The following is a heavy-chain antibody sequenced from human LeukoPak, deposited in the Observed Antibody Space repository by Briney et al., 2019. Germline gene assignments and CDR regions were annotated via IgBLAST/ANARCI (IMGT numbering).Heavy chain of an antibody. CDR2: ISSSGSTI. J-gene: IGHJ3*02. CDR1: GFTFSDYY. Sequence: GGSLRLSFAASGFTFSDYYMSWIRQAPGKGLEWVSYISSSGSTIYYADSVKGRFTISRDNAKNSLYLQMNSLRAEDTAVYYCARDGYYDSSGYYSDYAFDIWGQGTMVTVSS. D-gene: IGHD3-22*01. V-gene: IGHV3-11*04. CDR3: ARDGYYDSSGYYSDYAFDI.